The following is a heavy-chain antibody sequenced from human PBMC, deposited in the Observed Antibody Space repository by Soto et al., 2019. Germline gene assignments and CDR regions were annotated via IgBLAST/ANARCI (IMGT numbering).Heavy chain of an antibody. J-gene: IGHJ4*02. CDR3: ARVPIYYYDSSGYYERYFDY. Sequence: SETLSLTCAVSGGSISSGGYSWSWIRQPPGKGLEWIGYIYHSGSTYYNPSLKSRVTISVDRSKNQFSLKLSSVTAADTAVYYCARVPIYYYDSSGYYERYFDYWVQGTLVTVSS. CDR1: GGSISSGGYS. D-gene: IGHD3-22*01. V-gene: IGHV4-30-2*01. CDR2: IYHSGST.